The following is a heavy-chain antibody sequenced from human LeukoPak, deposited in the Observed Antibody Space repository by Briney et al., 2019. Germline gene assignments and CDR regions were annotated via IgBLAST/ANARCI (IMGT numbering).Heavy chain of an antibody. CDR3: ARVDDYGGKPTDY. CDR1: GGSFSGYY. V-gene: IGHV4-59*01. J-gene: IGHJ4*02. CDR2: IYYSGST. Sequence: SETLSLTCAVYGGSFSGYYWSWIRQPPGKGLEWIGYIYYSGSTNYNPSLKSRVTISVDTSKNQFSLKLSSVTAADTAVYYCARVDDYGGKPTDYWGQGTLVTVSS. D-gene: IGHD4-23*01.